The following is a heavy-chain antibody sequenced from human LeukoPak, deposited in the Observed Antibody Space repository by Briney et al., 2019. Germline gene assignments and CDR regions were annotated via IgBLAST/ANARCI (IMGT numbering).Heavy chain of an antibody. D-gene: IGHD1-26*01. CDR2: ISDSGGST. J-gene: IGHJ4*02. CDR3: AKDEWDLLGGFDY. V-gene: IGHV3-23*01. Sequence: PGLSLRLSCAASGFTFSSYVMNWVHQAPGKGLEWVSAISDSGGSTYYADSVRGRFTISRDNSNNTLYLQMNSLRAEDTAVYYCAKDEWDLLGGFDYWGQGTLVTVSS. CDR1: GFTFSSYV.